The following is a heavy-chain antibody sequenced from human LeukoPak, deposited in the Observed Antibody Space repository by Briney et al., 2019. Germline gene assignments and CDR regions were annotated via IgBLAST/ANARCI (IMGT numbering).Heavy chain of an antibody. J-gene: IGHJ3*02. V-gene: IGHV3-48*03. CDR3: ARDQAVGAADAFDI. Sequence: GGSLRLSCAASGFTFSSYEMNWVRQAPGKGREGVSYISSSGSTIYYADSVKGRFTISRDNAKNSLYLQMDSLRAEDTAVYYCARDQAVGAADAFDIWGQGTMVTVSS. CDR2: ISSSGSTI. D-gene: IGHD1-26*01. CDR1: GFTFSSYE.